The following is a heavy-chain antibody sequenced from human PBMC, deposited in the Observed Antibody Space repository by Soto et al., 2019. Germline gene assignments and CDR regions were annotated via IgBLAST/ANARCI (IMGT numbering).Heavy chain of an antibody. CDR3: ARDYRHFMIVEDYYFDY. CDR1: GFTFSSYG. J-gene: IGHJ4*02. CDR2: IWYDGSNK. V-gene: IGHV3-33*01. Sequence: QVQLVESGGGVVQPGRSLRLSCAASGFTFSSYGMHWVRQAPGKGLEWVAVIWYDGSNKYYADSVKGRFTISRDNSKNTLYLQMNSLRAEDTAVYYCARDYRHFMIVEDYYFDYWGQGTLVTVSS. D-gene: IGHD3-22*01.